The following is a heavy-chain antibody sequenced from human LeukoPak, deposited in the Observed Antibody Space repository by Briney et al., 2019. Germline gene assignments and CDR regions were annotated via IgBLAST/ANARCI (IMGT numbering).Heavy chain of an antibody. CDR3: ARGPAAAGTLGPPWFDP. Sequence: SETLSLTCTVSGGSISSSSYYWGWIRQPPGKGLEWIGSIYYSGSTYYNPSLKSRVTISVDTSKNQFSLKLSSVTAADTAVYHCARGPAAAGTLGPPWFDPWGQGTLVTVSS. CDR2: IYYSGST. J-gene: IGHJ5*02. V-gene: IGHV4-39*07. D-gene: IGHD6-13*01. CDR1: GGSISSSSYY.